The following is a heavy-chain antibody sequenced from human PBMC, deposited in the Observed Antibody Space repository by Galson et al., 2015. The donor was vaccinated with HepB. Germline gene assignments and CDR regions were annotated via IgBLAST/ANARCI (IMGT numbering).Heavy chain of an antibody. J-gene: IGHJ4*02. Sequence: SLRLSCAASGFSFSNAWMSWVRQAPGKGLEWVGRIKSKSDGGTTDYAAPVKGRFTISRDDSKNMLYLQMNRLKTEDTAVYSCTTDLAWRFGTLFDFWGQGTLVTVSS. CDR2: IKSKSDGGTT. D-gene: IGHD1-1*01. V-gene: IGHV3-15*01. CDR1: GFSFSNAW. CDR3: TTDLAWRFGTLFDF.